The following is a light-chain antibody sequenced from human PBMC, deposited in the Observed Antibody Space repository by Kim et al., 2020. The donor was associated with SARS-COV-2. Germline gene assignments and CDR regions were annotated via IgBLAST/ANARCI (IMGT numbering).Light chain of an antibody. Sequence: VGQTVRITCQGDSLRSYYASWYQQKPGQAPLLVIYGKNNRPSGIPDRFSGSSSGNTASLTITGAQAEDEADYYCNSRDSSGNHYVFGTGTKVTVL. CDR3: NSRDSSGNHYV. CDR2: GKN. V-gene: IGLV3-19*01. J-gene: IGLJ1*01. CDR1: SLRSYY.